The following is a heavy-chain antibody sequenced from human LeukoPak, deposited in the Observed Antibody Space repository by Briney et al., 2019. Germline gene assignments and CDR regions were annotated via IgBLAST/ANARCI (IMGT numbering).Heavy chain of an antibody. V-gene: IGHV3-11*05. J-gene: IGHJ4*02. CDR1: GFTFSDYY. CDR2: ISSNSIYT. CDR3: ARGQLDVVVVADWPDY. Sequence: KPGGSLRLSCAASGFTFSDYYMSWIRQAPGKGLEWVSYISSNSIYTNYADSVKGRFTIFRDNAKNSLYLQMNSLRAEDTAMYYCARGQLDVVVVADWPDYWGQGTLVTVSS. D-gene: IGHD2-15*01.